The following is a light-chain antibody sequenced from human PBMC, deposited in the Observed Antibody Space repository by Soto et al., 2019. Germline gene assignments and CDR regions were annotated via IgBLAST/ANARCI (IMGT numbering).Light chain of an antibody. CDR2: DVS. CDR1: SSDVGGYNY. Sequence: QSVLTQPASVSGSPGQSITISCTGTSSDVGGYNYVSWYQQHPGKAPKLMIYDVSNRPSGVSNRFSGSKSGNTASLTISGLQAEEEADYSCSSYTRSSTRGYVFGTGTKVTVL. J-gene: IGLJ1*01. CDR3: SSYTRSSTRGYV. V-gene: IGLV2-14*01.